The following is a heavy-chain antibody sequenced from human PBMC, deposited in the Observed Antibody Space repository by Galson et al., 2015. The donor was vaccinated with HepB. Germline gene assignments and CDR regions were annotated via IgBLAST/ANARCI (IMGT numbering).Heavy chain of an antibody. CDR3: GRTPYDGSGYFDL. CDR1: GYTFTSYY. Sequence: SVKVSCKASGYTFTSYYMHWVRQAPGQGLEWMGIINPNTGNTKYAQKFQDRVTMTRDTSTNTVYMELSSLRSEDTAVYYCGRTPYDGSGYFDLWGRGSLVTVSS. J-gene: IGHJ2*01. CDR2: INPNTGNT. V-gene: IGHV1-46*01. D-gene: IGHD4-23*01.